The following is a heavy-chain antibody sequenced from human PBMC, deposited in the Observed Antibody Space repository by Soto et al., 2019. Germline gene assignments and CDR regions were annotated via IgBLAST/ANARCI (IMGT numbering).Heavy chain of an antibody. Sequence: GGSLRLSCAASGFTFSDYHMSWIRQAPGKGLEWVSYISSSGSTIYYADSVKGRFTISRDNAKSSLYLQMNSLRAEDTAVYYCARDIGGGYDLLDAFDIWGQGTMVTVSS. CDR2: ISSSGSTI. J-gene: IGHJ3*02. CDR3: ARDIGGGYDLLDAFDI. V-gene: IGHV3-11*01. CDR1: GFTFSDYH. D-gene: IGHD5-12*01.